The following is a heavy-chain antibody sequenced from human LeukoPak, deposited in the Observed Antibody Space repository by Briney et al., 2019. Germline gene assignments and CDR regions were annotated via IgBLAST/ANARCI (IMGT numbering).Heavy chain of an antibody. D-gene: IGHD2-2*01. Sequence: GASLRLSCAASGFTFSSYAMSWVRQAPGKGLEWVSAISGSGGSTYYADSVKGRFTISKDNSKNTLYLQMNSLRAEDTAVYYCAKGDCSSTSCHYYYYGMDVWGQGTTVTVSS. V-gene: IGHV3-23*01. CDR3: AKGDCSSTSCHYYYYGMDV. CDR1: GFTFSSYA. CDR2: ISGSGGST. J-gene: IGHJ6*02.